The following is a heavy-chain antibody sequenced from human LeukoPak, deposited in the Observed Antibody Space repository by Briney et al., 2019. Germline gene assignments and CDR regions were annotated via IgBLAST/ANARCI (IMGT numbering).Heavy chain of an antibody. Sequence: GGSLRLSCAASGFTFTNAWMTWVRQAPGKGLEWVAVISSDGRDKHCADSVKGRLTISRDNSKDTLYLQMNSLRPEDTAVYYCARDGDIGAAGYYFDYWGQGTLVTVSS. D-gene: IGHD6-13*01. J-gene: IGHJ4*02. CDR1: GFTFTNAW. CDR3: ARDGDIGAAGYYFDY. V-gene: IGHV3-30*03. CDR2: ISSDGRDK.